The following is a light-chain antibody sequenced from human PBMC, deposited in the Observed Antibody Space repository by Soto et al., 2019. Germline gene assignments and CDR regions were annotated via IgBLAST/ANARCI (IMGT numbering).Light chain of an antibody. J-gene: IGKJ1*01. V-gene: IGKV3-15*01. CDR2: GAS. CDR1: QSVGSN. Sequence: EIVMTQSPATLSVSPGERATLSCRASQSVGSNLAWYQQKPGQAPRLLIYGASTRAPGVPARFSGSGSGTEFTLTISSLQSQDFAVYYCQQYDNWPLTFGQGTKVEIK. CDR3: QQYDNWPLT.